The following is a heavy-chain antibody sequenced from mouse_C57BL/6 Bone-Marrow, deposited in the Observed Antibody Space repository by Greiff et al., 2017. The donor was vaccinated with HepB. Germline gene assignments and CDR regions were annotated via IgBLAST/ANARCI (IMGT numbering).Heavy chain of an antibody. Sequence: EVKLMESGEGLVKPGGSLKLSCAASGFTFSSYAMSWVRQTPEKRLEWVAYISSGGDYIYYADTVKGRFTISRDNARNTLYLQMSSLKSEDTAMYYCTRDLDYGSSLWYFYVWGTGTTVTVSS. D-gene: IGHD1-1*01. CDR2: ISSGGDYI. CDR1: GFTFSSYA. CDR3: TRDLDYGSSLWYFYV. V-gene: IGHV5-9-1*02. J-gene: IGHJ1*03.